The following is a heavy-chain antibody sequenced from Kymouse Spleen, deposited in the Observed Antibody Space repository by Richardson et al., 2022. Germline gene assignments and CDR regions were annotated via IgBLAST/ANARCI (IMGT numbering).Heavy chain of an antibody. D-gene: IGHD1-7*01. CDR2: IYYSGST. CDR3: ARHAEELRYYYYYGMDV. Sequence: QLQLQESGPGLVKPSETLSLTCTVSGGSISSSSYYWGWIRQPPGKGLEWIGSIYYSGSTYYNPSLKSRVTISVDTSKNQFSLKLSSVTAADTAVYYCARHAEELRYYYYYGMDVWGQGTTVTVSS. J-gene: IGHJ6*02. CDR1: GGSISSSSYY. V-gene: IGHV4-39*01.